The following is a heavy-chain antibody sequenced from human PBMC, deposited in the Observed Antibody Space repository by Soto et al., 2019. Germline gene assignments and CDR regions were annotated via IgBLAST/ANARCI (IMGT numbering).Heavy chain of an antibody. Sequence: SETLSLTXAVSGGSIISSNWWNWVRQPPGKGLEWIGEIYHSGSTYYKPSLKSRVAMSVDTSKNQFSLKLTSATAADTAVYYCARRDWSGSTSHFYFDYWGQGVLVTVSS. J-gene: IGHJ4*02. V-gene: IGHV4-4*02. CDR2: IYHSGST. CDR3: ARRDWSGSTSHFYFDY. CDR1: GGSIISSNW. D-gene: IGHD3-9*01.